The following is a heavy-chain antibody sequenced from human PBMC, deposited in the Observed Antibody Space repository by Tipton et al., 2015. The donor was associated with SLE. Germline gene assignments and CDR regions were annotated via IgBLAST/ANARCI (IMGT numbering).Heavy chain of an antibody. Sequence: TLSLTCTVSGGSISSRTYYWGWIRQPPGKGVEWIGTIYYSGSTYYNPSLKSRVTISVDTSKNQFSLNLSSVTAADTAVYYCAKRNDFWSGYYGYYYGMDVWGQGTTVTVSS. CDR2: IYYSGST. CDR3: AKRNDFWSGYYGYYYGMDV. V-gene: IGHV4-39*07. D-gene: IGHD3-3*01. CDR1: GGSISSRTYY. J-gene: IGHJ6*02.